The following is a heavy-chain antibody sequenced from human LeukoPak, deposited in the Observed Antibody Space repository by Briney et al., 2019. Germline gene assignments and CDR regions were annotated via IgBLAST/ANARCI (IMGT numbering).Heavy chain of an antibody. CDR1: GYTFTGYY. CDR2: INPNSGGT. D-gene: IGHD3-22*01. J-gene: IGHJ6*03. CDR3: ARVIGDSSGYYPNYYYYMDV. Sequence: ASVKVSCKASGYTFTGYYMHWVRQAPGQGLEWMGWINPNSGGTNYAQKFQGRVTMTRDTSISTAYMELSRLRSDDTAVYYCARVIGDSSGYYPNYYYYMDVWGKGTTVTISS. V-gene: IGHV1-2*02.